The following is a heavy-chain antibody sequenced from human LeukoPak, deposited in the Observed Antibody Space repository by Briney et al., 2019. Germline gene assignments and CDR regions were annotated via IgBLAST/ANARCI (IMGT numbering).Heavy chain of an antibody. J-gene: IGHJ4*02. CDR1: GFTFSSYG. V-gene: IGHV3-23*01. D-gene: IGHD1-1*01. CDR2: ISGSGGST. Sequence: GGSLRLSCAASGFTFSSYGMSCVRQAPGKGLEWVSAISGSGGSTYYADSVKVRFTISRDNSKNTLYLQMNSLRAEDTAVYYCAKWNDGYFDYWGQGTLVTVSS. CDR3: AKWNDGYFDY.